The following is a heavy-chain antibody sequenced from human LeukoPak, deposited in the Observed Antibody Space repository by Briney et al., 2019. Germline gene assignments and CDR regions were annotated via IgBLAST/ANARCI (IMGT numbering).Heavy chain of an antibody. D-gene: IGHD6-13*01. V-gene: IGHV7-4-1*02. CDR2: INTNTGNP. J-gene: IGHJ1*01. Sequence: GASVKVSCKASGYTFINYGITWVRQAPGQGLECMGWINTNTGNPTYAQGFTGRFVFSLDTSVSTAYLQISSLKAEDTAVYYCARMYSSSWYGHGVAFQHWGQGTLVTVSS. CDR1: GYTFINYG. CDR3: ARMYSSSWYGHGVAFQH.